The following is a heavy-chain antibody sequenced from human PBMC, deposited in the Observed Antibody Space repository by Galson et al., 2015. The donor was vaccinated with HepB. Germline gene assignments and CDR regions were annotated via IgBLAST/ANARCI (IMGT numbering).Heavy chain of an antibody. D-gene: IGHD3-22*01. Sequence: SLRLSCAASGFTFNYHAMNWVRQAPGKGLEWVASISGSGSSTYYADSVKGRLTISRDNSLDTVDLQMDSLRVDDTAVYYCAKDYLPYYDRWGSYSDLYYFDYWGQGTLVTVSS. CDR1: GFTFNYHA. V-gene: IGHV3-23*01. CDR2: ISGSGSST. CDR3: AKDYLPYYDRWGSYSDLYYFDY. J-gene: IGHJ4*02.